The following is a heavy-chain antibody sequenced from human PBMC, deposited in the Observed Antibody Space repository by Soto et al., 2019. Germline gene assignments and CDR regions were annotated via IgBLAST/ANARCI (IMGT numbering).Heavy chain of an antibody. D-gene: IGHD6-13*01. CDR3: ARDGGGMVYSSRRAFDV. Sequence: SETLSLTCTVSGGSISSGGYYWSWIRQHPGKGKKRIGYILYGGNAYYNKSLKSQVNISLDTSKNQFTLRMNSVTAADTAVYYCARDGGGMVYSSRRAFDVWGQGTLVT. J-gene: IGHJ3*01. CDR1: GGSISSGGYY. V-gene: IGHV4-31*01. CDR2: ILYGGNA.